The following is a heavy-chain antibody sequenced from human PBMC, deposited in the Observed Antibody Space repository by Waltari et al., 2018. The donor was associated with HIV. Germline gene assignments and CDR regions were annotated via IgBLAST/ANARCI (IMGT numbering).Heavy chain of an antibody. V-gene: IGHV1-69*01. J-gene: IGHJ6*02. CDR2: NIPTLRTT. CDR1: GDGVSPLV. Sequence: QVQLVQSGAEVKKSGSLVKVSSGASGDGVSPLVLRWVGLAPGPGPQWGGANIPTLRTTNFAHNLQDRVPFTADHATTTVYMEISDLTSEDSAVYYCARVRAEIVPASMGGGYYYSGMDVWGQGTTVTVYS. CDR3: ARVRAEIVPASMGGGYYYSGMDV. D-gene: IGHD2-2*01.